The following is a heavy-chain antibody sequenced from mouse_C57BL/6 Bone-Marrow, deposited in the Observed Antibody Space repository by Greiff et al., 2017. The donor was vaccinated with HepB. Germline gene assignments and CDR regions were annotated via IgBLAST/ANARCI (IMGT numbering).Heavy chain of an antibody. J-gene: IGHJ4*01. Sequence: QVQLQQPGAELVMPGASVKLSCKASGYTFTSYWMHWVKQRPGQGLEWIGEIDPSDSYTNYNQKFKGKSTLTVDKSSSTAYMQLSSLTSEDSAVYYCARRNAMDYLGQGTSVTFSS. V-gene: IGHV1-69*01. CDR1: GYTFTSYW. CDR3: ARRNAMDY. CDR2: IDPSDSYT.